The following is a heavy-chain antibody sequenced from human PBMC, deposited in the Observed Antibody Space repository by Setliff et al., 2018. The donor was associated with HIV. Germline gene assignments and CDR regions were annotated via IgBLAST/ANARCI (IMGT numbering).Heavy chain of an antibody. CDR3: ARTDWARTSYYYYYGMNV. V-gene: IGHV4-61*09. D-gene: IGHD3-9*01. CDR1: GGSIRSGSYY. Sequence: SETLSLTCTVSGGSIRSGSYYWTWIRQPAGKGPEWIGHIYTNGTTTYNPSLKSRATISVDTSKNQFSLKLSSVTAADTAVYYCARTDWARTSYYYYYGMNVWGQGTTVTVSS. CDR2: IYTNGTT. J-gene: IGHJ6*02.